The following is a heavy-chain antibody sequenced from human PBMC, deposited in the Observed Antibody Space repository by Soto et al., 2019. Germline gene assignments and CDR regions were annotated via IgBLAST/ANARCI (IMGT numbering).Heavy chain of an antibody. CDR3: ARVVLGYCSGGSCSRLYYFDY. CDR2: IYYSGST. V-gene: IGHV4-30-4*01. CDR1: GGSISSGDYY. J-gene: IGHJ4*02. D-gene: IGHD2-15*01. Sequence: SETLSLTCTVSGGSISSGDYYWSWIRQPPGKGLEWIGYIYYSGSTYYNPSLKSRVTISVDTSKSQFSLKLSSVTAADTAVYYCARVVLGYCSGGSCSRLYYFDYWGQGTQVTVSS.